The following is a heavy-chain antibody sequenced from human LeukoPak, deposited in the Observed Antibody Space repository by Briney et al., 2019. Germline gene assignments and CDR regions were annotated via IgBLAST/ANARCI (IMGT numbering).Heavy chain of an antibody. CDR1: GGSISSNSYY. Sequence: SETLSLTCTVSGGSISSNSYYWGWIRQPPGKGLEWIGSIYYSGSTYYNPSLKSRVTISVDTSRNQFSLKLSSVTAADTAVYYCARRPHRSSTNWFDPWGQGTLVTVSS. CDR3: ARRPHRSSTNWFDP. CDR2: IYYSGST. J-gene: IGHJ5*02. D-gene: IGHD2-2*01. V-gene: IGHV4-39*01.